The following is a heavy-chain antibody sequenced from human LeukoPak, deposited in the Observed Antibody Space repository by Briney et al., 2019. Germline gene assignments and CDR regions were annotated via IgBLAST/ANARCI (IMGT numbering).Heavy chain of an antibody. J-gene: IGHJ4*02. CDR3: AGTPWFGELTLDY. V-gene: IGHV1-58*02. Sequence: SVKVSCKASGFTFTSSTIQWVRQARGQRLEWIGWIVVGSGNTNYAQKFQERVIIIRDMSTTTVYMGLSSLRSEDTAVYYCAGTPWFGELTLDYWGQGTLVTVSS. CDR2: IVVGSGNT. D-gene: IGHD3-10*01. CDR1: GFTFTSST.